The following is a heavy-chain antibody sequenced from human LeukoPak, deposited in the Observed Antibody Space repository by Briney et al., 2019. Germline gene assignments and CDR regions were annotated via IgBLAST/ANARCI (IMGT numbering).Heavy chain of an antibody. J-gene: IGHJ4*02. CDR1: GFTFSNYN. CDR2: ISSSGSTM. Sequence: GGSLRLSCAASGFTFSNYNMIWVRQAPGKGLESVSYISSSGSTMHYADSVRGRFTISRDNAKKSLYLQMNSLRAEDTAVYYCARVWDGYSGEDYWGQGTLVIVSS. CDR3: ARVWDGYSGEDY. D-gene: IGHD5-18*01. V-gene: IGHV3-48*01.